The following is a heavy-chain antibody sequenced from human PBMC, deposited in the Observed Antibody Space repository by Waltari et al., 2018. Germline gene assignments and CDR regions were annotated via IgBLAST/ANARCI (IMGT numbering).Heavy chain of an antibody. Sequence: EVQLVESGGGLVQPGGSLRLSCAVSGFTFSHYWMSWVRQAPGKGLEWVAYIKLDGSQKYYVDSVKGRFTISRDNARDSLSLQMNSLRAEDTAVYYCARDPFIAVAGHFDYWGQGTLVTVSS. CDR3: ARDPFIAVAGHFDY. CDR1: GFTFSHYW. D-gene: IGHD6-19*01. V-gene: IGHV3-7*01. J-gene: IGHJ4*02. CDR2: IKLDGSQK.